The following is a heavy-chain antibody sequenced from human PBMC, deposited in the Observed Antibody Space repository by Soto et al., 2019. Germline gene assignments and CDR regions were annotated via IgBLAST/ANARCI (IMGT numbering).Heavy chain of an antibody. J-gene: IGHJ4*02. CDR2: ISSSSSYI. Sequence: PGGSLRLSCAASGFTFSSYSMNWVRQAPGKGLEWVSSISSSSSYIYYADSLKGRFTISRDNAKNSLYLQMNSLRAEDTAVYYCARDLYSSSARYFDYWGQGTLVTVSS. CDR1: GFTFSSYS. CDR3: ARDLYSSSARYFDY. D-gene: IGHD6-6*01. V-gene: IGHV3-21*01.